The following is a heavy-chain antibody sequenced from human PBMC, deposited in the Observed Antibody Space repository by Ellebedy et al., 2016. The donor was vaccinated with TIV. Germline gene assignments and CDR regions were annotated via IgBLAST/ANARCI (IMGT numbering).Heavy chain of an antibody. D-gene: IGHD3-3*02. CDR3: AKQGVHFWSGFFDY. J-gene: IGHJ4*02. CDR2: ISGSGGST. CDR1: GFTFSSYA. V-gene: IGHV3-23*01. Sequence: GGSLRLXXAASGFTFSSYAMSWVRQAPGKGLEWVSAISGSGGSTYYADSVKGRFTISRDNSKNTLYLQMNSLRAEDTAVYYCAKQGVHFWSGFFDYWGQGTLVTVSS.